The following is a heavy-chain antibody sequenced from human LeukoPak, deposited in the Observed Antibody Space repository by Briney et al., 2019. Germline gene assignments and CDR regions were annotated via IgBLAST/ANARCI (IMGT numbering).Heavy chain of an antibody. CDR3: AGLGGSIY. D-gene: IGHD1-26*01. CDR1: GFTFSSYD. V-gene: IGHV3-13*01. Sequence: PGGSLRLSCAASGFTFSSYDVHWVRQATGRGLEWVSAMGTAGDTYYAGSVKGRFTISREDAKNSFYLQMNSLRAGDTAVYYCAGLGGSIYWGQGTVVTVSS. J-gene: IGHJ4*02. CDR2: MGTAGDT.